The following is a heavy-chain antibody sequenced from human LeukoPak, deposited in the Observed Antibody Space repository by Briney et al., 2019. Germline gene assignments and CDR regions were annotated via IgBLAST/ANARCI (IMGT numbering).Heavy chain of an antibody. CDR1: GGTFSSYA. V-gene: IGHV1-69*06. J-gene: IGHJ6*03. D-gene: IGHD5-18*01. CDR3: AKDQKRGYSYGYLFYYYYMDV. CDR2: IIPIFGTA. Sequence: GASVKVSCKASGGTFSSYAISWVRQAPGQGLEWMGGIIPIFGTANYAQKFQGRVTITADKSTSTAYMELSSLRSEDTAVYYCAKDQKRGYSYGYLFYYYYMDVWGKGTTVTISS.